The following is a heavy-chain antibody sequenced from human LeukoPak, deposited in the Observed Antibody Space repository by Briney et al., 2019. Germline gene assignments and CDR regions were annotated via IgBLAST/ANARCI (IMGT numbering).Heavy chain of an antibody. J-gene: IGHJ4*02. D-gene: IGHD3-10*01. Sequence: ASVKVSCKASGYTFTGYYMHWVRQAPGQGLEWMGWINPNSGGTNYAQKFQGRVTMTRDTSISTAYMELSRLRSDDTAVYYCASSLYYYGSGSNLRIDYWDQGTLVTVSS. CDR1: GYTFTGYY. CDR2: INPNSGGT. CDR3: ASSLYYYGSGSNLRIDY. V-gene: IGHV1-2*02.